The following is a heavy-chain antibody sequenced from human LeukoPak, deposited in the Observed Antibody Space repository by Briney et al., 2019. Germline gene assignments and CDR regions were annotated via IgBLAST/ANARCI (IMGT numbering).Heavy chain of an antibody. Sequence: SVKVSCKASGGTFISYAISWVRQAPGQGLEWMGGIIPIFGTANYAQKFQGRVTITTDESTSTAYMELSSLRSEDTAVYYCARDGDYYDSSGYYSVQHWGEGTLVTVSS. CDR3: ARDGDYYDSSGYYSVQH. CDR1: GGTFISYA. J-gene: IGHJ1*01. V-gene: IGHV1-69*05. CDR2: IIPIFGTA. D-gene: IGHD3-22*01.